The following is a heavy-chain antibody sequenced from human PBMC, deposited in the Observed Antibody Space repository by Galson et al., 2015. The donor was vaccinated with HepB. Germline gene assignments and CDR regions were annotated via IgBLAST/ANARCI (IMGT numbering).Heavy chain of an antibody. V-gene: IGHV4-39*01. CDR3: ASAPDSLYSSSWYVGY. Sequence: LSLTCTISGGSISSSSYYWGWIRQPPGKGLEWIGSIYYSGSTYYNPSLKSRVTISVDTSKNQFSLKLSSVTAADTAVYYCASAPDSLYSSSWYVGYWGQGTLVTVSS. CDR1: GGSISSSSYY. D-gene: IGHD6-13*01. J-gene: IGHJ4*02. CDR2: IYYSGST.